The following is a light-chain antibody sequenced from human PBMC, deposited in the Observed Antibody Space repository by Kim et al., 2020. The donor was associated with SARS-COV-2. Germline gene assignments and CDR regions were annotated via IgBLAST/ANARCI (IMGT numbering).Light chain of an antibody. CDR3: QQYNRLPL. CDR1: QSVSNN. V-gene: IGKV3-15*01. Sequence: TLSCRASQSVSNNIPWYQQQPGQAPRLLIYFASTRASGVPARFSGSGSGTEFTLTISPLQPEDFAVYYCQQYNRLPLFGGGTKVEI. CDR2: FAS. J-gene: IGKJ4*01.